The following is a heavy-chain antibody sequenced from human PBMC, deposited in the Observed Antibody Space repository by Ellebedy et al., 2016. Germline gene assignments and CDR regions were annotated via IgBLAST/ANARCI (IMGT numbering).Heavy chain of an antibody. Sequence: GESLKISXAASGFTFSSYAMHWVRQAPGKGLEWVAVISYDGSNKYYADSVKGRFTISRDNSKNTLYLQMNSLRAEDTAVYYCARDLLFGRWGQGTLVTVSS. CDR1: GFTFSSYA. J-gene: IGHJ4*02. V-gene: IGHV3-30-3*01. CDR3: ARDLLFGR. CDR2: ISYDGSNK. D-gene: IGHD3-16*01.